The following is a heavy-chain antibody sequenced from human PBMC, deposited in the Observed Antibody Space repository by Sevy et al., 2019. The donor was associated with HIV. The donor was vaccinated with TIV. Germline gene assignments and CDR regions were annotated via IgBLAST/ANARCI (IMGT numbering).Heavy chain of an antibody. D-gene: IGHD1-26*01. Sequence: GGSLRLSCAASGFSFSASWMNWVRQAPGKGVEWVANIKPDGSDKHCVDPAAGRFTISRDNAKNSLYLQMTSLRVEDTAMYYCAQETFGRFDSWGQGTLVTVSS. CDR3: AQETFGRFDS. CDR1: GFSFSASW. J-gene: IGHJ4*02. V-gene: IGHV3-7*01. CDR2: IKPDGSDK.